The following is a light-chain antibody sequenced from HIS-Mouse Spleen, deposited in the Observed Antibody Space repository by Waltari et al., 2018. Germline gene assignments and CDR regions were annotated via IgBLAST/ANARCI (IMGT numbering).Light chain of an antibody. J-gene: IGKJ4*01. Sequence: DIQMTQAPSSGSASVGDRVRSQCRESQGISSWLAWYQQKPGKAPKLLIYAASSLQSGVPSRFSGSGSLPSFPLSLRVLQPAHFAAYSFPQANSFPLTFGGGTKVEIK. CDR3: PQANSFPLT. V-gene: IGKV1-12*01. CDR1: QGISSW. CDR2: AAS.